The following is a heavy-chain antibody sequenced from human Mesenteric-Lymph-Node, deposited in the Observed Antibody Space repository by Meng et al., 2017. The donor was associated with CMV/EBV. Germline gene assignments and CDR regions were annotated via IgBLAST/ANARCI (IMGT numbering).Heavy chain of an antibody. V-gene: IGHV1-69*04. D-gene: IGHD6-19*01. CDR2: IIPILGVA. CDR3: ASRLGPVAGTWGH. CDR1: GGPFSSYA. J-gene: IGHJ4*02. Sequence: CKGSGGPFSSYALGWVRPPPGPGLEWMGRIIPILGVANYAQQFQGRVTITADKSTSTAYMELSSLRSEDTAVYYCASRLGPVAGTWGHWGQGTLVTVSS.